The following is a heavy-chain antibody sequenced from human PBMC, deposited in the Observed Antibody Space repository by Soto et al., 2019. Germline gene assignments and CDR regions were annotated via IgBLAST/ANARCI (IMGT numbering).Heavy chain of an antibody. J-gene: IGHJ5*02. CDR1: GFTFSDYY. D-gene: IGHD2-2*01. CDR3: ATGKYHPGGNWFDP. Sequence: GGSLRLSCAAAGFTFSDYYMSWIRQAPGKGLEWVSYISSSGSTIYYADSVKGRFNISRDNAKNSLYLQMNSLRAEDTAVYYCATGKYHPGGNWFDPWGQGTLVTVSS. CDR2: ISSSGSTI. V-gene: IGHV3-11*01.